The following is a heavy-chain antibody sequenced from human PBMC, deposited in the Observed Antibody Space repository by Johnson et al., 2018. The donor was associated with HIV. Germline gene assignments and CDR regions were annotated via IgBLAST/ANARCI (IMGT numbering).Heavy chain of an antibody. V-gene: IGHV3-11*01. J-gene: IGHJ3*01. CDR3: ARDFVSFGECTAFDV. D-gene: IGHD3-10*01. CDR1: GFIFSDYY. Sequence: QVQLVESGGGVVQPGGSLRLSCAASGFIFSDYYMSWIRQAPGKGLEWVSYISSSGSTIYYADSEKGRFTISRDNAKSSLYLQMNSLRAEDTALYYCARDFVSFGECTAFDVWGQGTMVTVSS. CDR2: ISSSGSTI.